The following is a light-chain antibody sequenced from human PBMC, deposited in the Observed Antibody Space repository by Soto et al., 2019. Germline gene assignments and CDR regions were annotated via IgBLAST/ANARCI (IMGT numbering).Light chain of an antibody. Sequence: EIVLTQSPATLSLSPGERATLSCRASQSVSSSLGWYQQKPGQAPRLLIYDASNRATGIPARFSGSGSGTDFTLTISSLEHEDFAVYYCQQRSNWPLTFGVGTKVEIK. V-gene: IGKV3-11*01. CDR3: QQRSNWPLT. J-gene: IGKJ4*01. CDR2: DAS. CDR1: QSVSSS.